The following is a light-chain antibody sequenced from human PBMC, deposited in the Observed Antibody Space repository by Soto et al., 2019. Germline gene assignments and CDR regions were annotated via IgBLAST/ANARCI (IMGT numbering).Light chain of an antibody. V-gene: IGKV3D-15*01. CDR3: QQYNNWPHT. CDR2: GAS. CDR1: QSVSSN. J-gene: IGKJ2*01. Sequence: EIVMTQSPATLSVSPGERATLSCRASQSVSSNLAWYQQKPGQAPRLLIYGASSRATGIPDRFSGSGSGTDFTLTISRLQSEDFAVYYCQQYNNWPHTFGQGTKVDIK.